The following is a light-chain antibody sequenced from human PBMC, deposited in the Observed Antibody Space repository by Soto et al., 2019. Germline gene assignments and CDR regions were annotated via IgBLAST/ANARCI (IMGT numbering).Light chain of an antibody. Sequence: IQLTQSPSSLSASIGDRVTITCRASQGISSYLAWYQQKPGKAPELLIDAASTLQSGVPSRFSGSGSGTDFTLTISSLKPEDFATYYCQQLKRYPLSFGGGTKVEIK. CDR1: QGISSY. CDR2: AAS. CDR3: QQLKRYPLS. V-gene: IGKV1-9*01. J-gene: IGKJ4*01.